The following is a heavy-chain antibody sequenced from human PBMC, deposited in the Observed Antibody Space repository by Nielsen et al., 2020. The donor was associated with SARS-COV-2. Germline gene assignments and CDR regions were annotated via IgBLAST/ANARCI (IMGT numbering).Heavy chain of an antibody. CDR2: ISSNGGST. Sequence: WIRQPPGKGLEYVSAISSNGGSTYYADSVKGRFTISRDNSKNTLYLQMSSLRAEDTAVYYCARDKYRYYGSGSYYYYYYGMDVWGQGTTVTVSS. CDR3: ARDKYRYYGSGSYYYYYYGMDV. V-gene: IGHV3-64*04. D-gene: IGHD3-10*01. J-gene: IGHJ6*02.